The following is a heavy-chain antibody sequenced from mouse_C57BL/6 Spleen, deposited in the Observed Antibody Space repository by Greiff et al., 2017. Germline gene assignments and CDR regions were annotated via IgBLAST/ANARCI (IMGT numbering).Heavy chain of an antibody. Sequence: EVQLQQSGPELVKPGASVKIPCKASGYTFTDYNMDWVKQSHGKSLEWIGDINPNNGGTIYNQKFKGKATLTVDKSSSTAYMELRSLTSEDTAFYYCARSAYYSNYGSFAYWGQGTLVTVSA. D-gene: IGHD2-5*01. V-gene: IGHV1-18*01. CDR3: ARSAYYSNYGSFAY. J-gene: IGHJ3*01. CDR2: INPNNGGT. CDR1: GYTFTDYN.